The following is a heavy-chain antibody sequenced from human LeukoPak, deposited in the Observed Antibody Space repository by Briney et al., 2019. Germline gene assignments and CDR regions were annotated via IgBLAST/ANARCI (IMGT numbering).Heavy chain of an antibody. CDR3: ARSGNSSSWYGYYYYYYMDV. CDR1: GYTFTSYD. D-gene: IGHD6-13*01. CDR2: MNPNNGNT. Sequence: ASVKVSCKASGYTFTSYDINWVRQATGQGLEWMGWMNPNNGNTGYAQKFQGRVTITRNTSISTAYMELSSLRSEDTAVYYCARSGNSSSWYGYYYYYYMDVWGKGTTVTVSS. V-gene: IGHV1-8*03. J-gene: IGHJ6*03.